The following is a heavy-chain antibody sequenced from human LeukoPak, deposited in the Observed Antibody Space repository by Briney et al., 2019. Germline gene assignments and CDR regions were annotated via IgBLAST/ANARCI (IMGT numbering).Heavy chain of an antibody. D-gene: IGHD6-13*01. V-gene: IGHV3-53*01. J-gene: IGHJ4*02. CDR3: ARDQVPGTIDY. CDR2: IYSGGST. CDR1: GFTVSNNY. Sequence: GSSLRLSCAASGFTVSNNYMSWVRQAPGKGLEWVSVIYSGGSTYYADSVKGRFTISRDNSKNTLYLQMNSLRAEDTAVYYCARDQVPGTIDYWGQGTLVTVSS.